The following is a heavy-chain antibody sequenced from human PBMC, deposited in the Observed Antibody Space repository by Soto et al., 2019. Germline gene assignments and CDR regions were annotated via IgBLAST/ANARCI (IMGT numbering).Heavy chain of an antibody. J-gene: IGHJ6*02. CDR1: GDRVSSNIRT. CDR2: TYYKSRSKWYN. Sequence: SQTLALTCALSGDRVSSNIRTWNWIRQSPSRGLEWLGRTYYKSRSKWYNDPAVSVKSRITINPDTSKNQFSLLMNSVTPEDTAFYCCARGIPDLYYYGMDVWGQGATVTVSS. D-gene: IGHD2-21*01. V-gene: IGHV6-1*01. CDR3: ARGIPDLYYYGMDV.